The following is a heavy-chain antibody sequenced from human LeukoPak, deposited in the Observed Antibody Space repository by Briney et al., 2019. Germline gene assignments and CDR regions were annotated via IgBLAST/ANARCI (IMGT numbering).Heavy chain of an antibody. Sequence: PGGSLRLSCAASGFTFSSYGMSWVRQAPGKGLEWVPAISGSGGSTYYADSVKGRFTISRDNSKNTLYLQMNSLRAEDTAVYYCAKIPPYCSGGSCYSDYWGQGTLVTVSS. J-gene: IGHJ4*02. CDR3: AKIPPYCSGGSCYSDY. CDR2: ISGSGGST. V-gene: IGHV3-23*01. D-gene: IGHD2-15*01. CDR1: GFTFSSYG.